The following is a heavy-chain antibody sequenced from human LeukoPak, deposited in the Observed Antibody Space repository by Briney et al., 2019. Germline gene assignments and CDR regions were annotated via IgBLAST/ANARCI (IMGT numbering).Heavy chain of an antibody. CDR3: ARPDYSGYDWD. CDR1: GGSISSSSYY. CDR2: IYYSGST. V-gene: IGHV4-39*01. D-gene: IGHD5-12*01. J-gene: IGHJ4*02. Sequence: PPETLSLTCTVSGGSISSSSYYWGWIRQPPGKGPEWIGSIYYSGSTYYNPSLKSRVTISVDTSKNQFSLKLSSVTAADTAVYYCARPDYSGYDWDWGQGTLVTVSS.